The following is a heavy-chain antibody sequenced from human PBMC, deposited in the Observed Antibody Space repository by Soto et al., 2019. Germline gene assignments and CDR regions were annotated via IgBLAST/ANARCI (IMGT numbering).Heavy chain of an antibody. J-gene: IGHJ4*02. Sequence: QVQLVQSGAEVKKPGASVKVSCKTSGYTFTKFGLSWVRQAPGQGLEWMGWISAYDGHTNYAQNFQGRVTMTTDTSTSTAYMELRSLRSDDTAVYYGARGGTPIDYWGQGTLVTVSS. CDR2: ISAYDGHT. CDR1: GYTFTKFG. CDR3: ARGGTPIDY. D-gene: IGHD3-16*01. V-gene: IGHV1-18*01.